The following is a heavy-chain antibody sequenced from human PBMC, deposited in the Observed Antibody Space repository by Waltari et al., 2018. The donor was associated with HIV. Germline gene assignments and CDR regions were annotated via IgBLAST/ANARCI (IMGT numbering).Heavy chain of an antibody. J-gene: IGHJ4*02. Sequence: QVHLVQPGAELRKPRASVTVSCKASGYNFTNDGITWVRQAPGQGLERMVWISSYNGNTQYAQKVRDRVTMTTETPTSTAYLEMGSLRFDDTAVYYCARHHYYGSSGYYADYGGQGTLVTVSS. V-gene: IGHV1-18*01. CDR1: GYNFTNDG. CDR2: ISSYNGNT. CDR3: ARHHYYGSSGYYADY. D-gene: IGHD3-22*01.